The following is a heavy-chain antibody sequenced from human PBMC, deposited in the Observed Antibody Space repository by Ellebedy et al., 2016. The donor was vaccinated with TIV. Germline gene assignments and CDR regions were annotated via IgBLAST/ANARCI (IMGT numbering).Heavy chain of an antibody. J-gene: IGHJ5*02. D-gene: IGHD3-16*02. CDR2: IIPIFGTA. CDR1: GGTFSSYA. Sequence: SVKVSXXASGGTFSSYAISWVRQAPGQGLEWMGGIIPIFGTANYAQKFQGRVTITADKSTSTAYMELSSLRSEDTAVYYCARADTLGELSPWGQGTLVTVSS. CDR3: ARADTLGELSP. V-gene: IGHV1-69*06.